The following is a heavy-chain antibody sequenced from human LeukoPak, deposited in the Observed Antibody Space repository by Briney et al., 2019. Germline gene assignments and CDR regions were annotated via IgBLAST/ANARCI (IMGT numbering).Heavy chain of an antibody. V-gene: IGHV3-9*01. J-gene: IGHJ4*02. D-gene: IGHD5-24*01. CDR3: AKDGYNSLDY. CDR1: GFTFDDYA. Sequence: GRSLRLSCAASGFTFDDYAMHWVRQAPGKGLEWVSGISWNSGGIGYADSVKGRFTISRDNAKNSLYLQMNSLRAEDTALYYCAKDGYNSLDYWGQGTLVTVSS. CDR2: ISWNSGGI.